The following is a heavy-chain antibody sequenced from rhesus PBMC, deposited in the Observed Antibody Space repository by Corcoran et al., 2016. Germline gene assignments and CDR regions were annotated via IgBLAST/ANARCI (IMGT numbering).Heavy chain of an antibody. CDR3: AREGGSYYYGLDS. CDR2: IGGDSSYT. V-gene: IGHV3-115*01. CDR1: GVTLRGYG. Sequence: EVQLAESGGGLVQPGGSLRLSCAAYGVTLRGYGMHWFRQAPGKGLESVSVIGGDSSYTHYADSVKGRFTISRDNAKNSLSLQMNSLRAADTAVYYCAREGGSYYYGLDSWGQGVVVTVSS. J-gene: IGHJ6*01. D-gene: IGHD3-16*01.